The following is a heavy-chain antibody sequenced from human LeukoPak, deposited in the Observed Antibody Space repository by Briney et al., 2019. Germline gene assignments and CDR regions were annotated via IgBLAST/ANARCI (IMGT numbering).Heavy chain of an antibody. D-gene: IGHD2/OR15-2a*01. J-gene: IGHJ6*03. CDR2: IYHSGST. V-gene: IGHV4-38-2*01. Sequence: SETLSLTCAVSGYSISSGYYWGWIRQPPGKGLEWIGSIYHSGSTYYNPSLRSRVTISVDTSKNQFSLKLSSVTAADTAVYYCARTNSAYYYMDVWGKGTTVTVSS. CDR1: GYSISSGYY. CDR3: ARTNSAYYYMDV.